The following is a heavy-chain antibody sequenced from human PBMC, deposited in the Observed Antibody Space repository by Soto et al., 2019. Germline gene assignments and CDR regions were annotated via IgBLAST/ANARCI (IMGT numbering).Heavy chain of an antibody. Sequence: GSLRLSCAASGFSFSYCAMHWVRQAPGKGLEWVAVISYDGTNKYYADSVKGRFTISRDNSKNTLFLQMNSLRAEDTAVYYCAKAVTTVTPLGFDYWGQGTLVTVSS. D-gene: IGHD4-17*01. CDR1: GFSFSYCA. CDR3: AKAVTTVTPLGFDY. J-gene: IGHJ4*02. CDR2: ISYDGTNK. V-gene: IGHV3-30*18.